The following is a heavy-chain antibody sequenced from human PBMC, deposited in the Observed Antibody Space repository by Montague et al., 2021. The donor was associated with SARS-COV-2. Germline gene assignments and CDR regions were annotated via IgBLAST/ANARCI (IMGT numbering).Heavy chain of an antibody. CDR1: GGSFSNYY. CDR2: VNQSGTT. V-gene: IGHV4-34*01. CDR3: ARGRRLVVVPGAGPGGRAFDI. Sequence: SETLSLTCAISGGSFSNYYWSWIRQPPGKGLEWIGEVNQSGTTIYNPSVKSGVTISEDTSKNQFYLRLNSVIAADTAVYYCARGRRLVVVPGAGPGGRAFDIWGQGTMVTVSS. J-gene: IGHJ3*02. D-gene: IGHD2-21*01.